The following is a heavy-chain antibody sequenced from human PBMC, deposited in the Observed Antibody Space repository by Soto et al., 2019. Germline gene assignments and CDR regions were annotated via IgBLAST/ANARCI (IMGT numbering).Heavy chain of an antibody. CDR1: GGSFSGYY. CDR2: INHSGST. J-gene: IGHJ4*01. Sequence: SETLSLTCAVYGGSFSGYYWSWIRQPPGKGLEWIGEINHSGSTNYNPSLKSRVTISVDTSXXXXXXXXXXXXXXXXXXXYCARASIWWLRYYFDYXG. D-gene: IGHD5-12*01. CDR3: ARASIWWLRYYFDY. V-gene: IGHV4-34*01.